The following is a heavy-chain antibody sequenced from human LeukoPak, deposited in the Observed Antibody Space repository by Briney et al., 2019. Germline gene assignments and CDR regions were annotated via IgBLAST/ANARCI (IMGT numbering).Heavy chain of an antibody. D-gene: IGHD3-22*01. Sequence: GGSLRLSCAASGFIFGDYAMNWVRQVPGKGLEWVSAISGSGDSTYYADSVKGRFTISRDNSKNTLYLQMNSLRAEDTAVYYCASWYDSSGYYSYFDYWGQGTLVTVSS. CDR3: ASWYDSSGYYSYFDY. CDR2: ISGSGDST. V-gene: IGHV3-23*01. CDR1: GFIFGDYA. J-gene: IGHJ4*02.